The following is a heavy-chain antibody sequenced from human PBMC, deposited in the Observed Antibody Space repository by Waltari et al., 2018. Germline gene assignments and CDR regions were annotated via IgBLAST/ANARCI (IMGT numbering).Heavy chain of an antibody. CDR2: INHSGST. J-gene: IGHJ4*02. CDR3: ARDDRYSSSLNY. D-gene: IGHD6-13*01. V-gene: IGHV4-34*01. Sequence: QVQLQQWGAGLLKPSETLSLTCAVYGGSFSGYYWSWIRQPPGKGLEWIGEINHSGSTNYNPSLKSRVTISVDTSKNQFSLKLSSVTAADTAVNYCARDDRYSSSLNYWGQGTLVTVSS. CDR1: GGSFSGYY.